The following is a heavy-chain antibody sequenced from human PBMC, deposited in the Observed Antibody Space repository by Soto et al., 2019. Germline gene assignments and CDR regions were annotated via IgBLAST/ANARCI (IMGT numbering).Heavy chain of an antibody. CDR1: GYTFTSYD. D-gene: IGHD3-10*01. CDR2: MNPNSGNT. Sequence: ASVKVSCKASGYTFTSYDINWVRQATGQGLEWMGWMNPNSGNTGYAQKFQGRVTMTRNTSISTAYMELSSLRSEDTAVYYRARGGSGYYGSGSYYNGNDAFDIWGQGTMATVSS. CDR3: ARGGSGYYGSGSYYNGNDAFDI. J-gene: IGHJ3*02. V-gene: IGHV1-8*01.